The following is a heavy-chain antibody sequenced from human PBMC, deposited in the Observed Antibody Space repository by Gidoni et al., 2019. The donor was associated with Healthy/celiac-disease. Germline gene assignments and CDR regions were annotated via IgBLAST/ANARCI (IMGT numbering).Heavy chain of an antibody. CDR3: ARDPDYDSSGYYR. J-gene: IGHJ4*02. D-gene: IGHD3-22*01. Sequence: EVQLVESGGGLVQPGGSLRLSCAASGFTFSSYEMNWVRQAPGKGLEWVSYSSSSGSTIYYADSVKGRFTISRDNAKNSLYLQMNSLRAEDTAVYYCARDPDYDSSGYYRWGQGTLVTVSS. V-gene: IGHV3-48*03. CDR2: SSSSGSTI. CDR1: GFTFSSYE.